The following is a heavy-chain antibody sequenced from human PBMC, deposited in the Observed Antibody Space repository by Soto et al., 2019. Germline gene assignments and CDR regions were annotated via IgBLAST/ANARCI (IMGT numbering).Heavy chain of an antibody. D-gene: IGHD6-19*01. V-gene: IGHV4-4*02. CDR1: CDSITRSGG. J-gene: IGHJ5*02. CDR2: VFHTGNT. CDR3: TREQSDDNYFDP. Sequence: SETLSLTCTFSCDSITRSGGWTGVRQPPGRGLEWIGEVFHTGNTNYNPSLKSRVTISLDKSKSQFSLRLISVSAADKAVYYCTREQSDDNYFDPWGQGTMVTVSS.